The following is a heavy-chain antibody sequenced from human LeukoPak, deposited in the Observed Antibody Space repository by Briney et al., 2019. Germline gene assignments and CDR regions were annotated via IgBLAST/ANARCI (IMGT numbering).Heavy chain of an antibody. CDR3: AKKGLTVTTYYFDY. CDR1: RFTFSSYG. CDR2: ISGSGGST. Sequence: GGSLRLSCAASRFTFSSYGMNWVRQAPGKGLEWVSAISGSGGSTYYADSVKGRFTISRDNSKNTLYLQMNSLRAEDTAVYYCAKKGLTVTTYYFDYWGQGTQVTVSS. D-gene: IGHD4-17*01. V-gene: IGHV3-23*01. J-gene: IGHJ4*02.